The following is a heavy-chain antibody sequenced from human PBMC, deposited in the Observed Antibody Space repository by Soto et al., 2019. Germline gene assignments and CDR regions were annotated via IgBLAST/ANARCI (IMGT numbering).Heavy chain of an antibody. Sequence: GGSLRLSCAASGVIFRRYDMHWVRQGTGKGLEWVSAIGTAGDTYYPASVKGRFTVSRDAAKSSLYLRMNSLRAEDTAVYYCVRSDYNNYYAMDVWGQGTAVTVSS. CDR1: GVIFRRYD. CDR3: VRSDYNNYYAMDV. J-gene: IGHJ6*02. D-gene: IGHD4-4*01. CDR2: IGTAGDT. V-gene: IGHV3-13*01.